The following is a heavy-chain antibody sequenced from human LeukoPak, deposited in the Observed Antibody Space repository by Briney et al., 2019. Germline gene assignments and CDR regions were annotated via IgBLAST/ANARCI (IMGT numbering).Heavy chain of an antibody. Sequence: ASVKVSCKASGYTFTSYYMHWVRQAPGQGLEWMGIINPSGGSTSYAQKFRGRVTMTRDTSTSTVYMEVSSLRSDDTAVYYCARDYRHYYGSGSYYALQPQLIHYYYYGMDVWGQGTTVTVSS. V-gene: IGHV1-46*01. CDR3: ARDYRHYYGSGSYYALQPQLIHYYYYGMDV. CDR1: GYTFTSYY. D-gene: IGHD3-10*01. CDR2: INPSGGST. J-gene: IGHJ6*02.